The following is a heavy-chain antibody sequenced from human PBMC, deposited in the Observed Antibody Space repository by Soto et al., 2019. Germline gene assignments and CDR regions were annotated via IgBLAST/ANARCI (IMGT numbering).Heavy chain of an antibody. J-gene: IGHJ5*02. CDR1: GYTFTSYD. CDR3: ARVDCTNGVCYKQYNWSDP. D-gene: IGHD2-8*01. CDR2: INPNGGNT. V-gene: IGHV1-8*01. Sequence: QVQLVQSGAEVKKPGASVKVSCTASGYTFTSYDINWVRQATGQGLEWMGWINPNGGNTGYAQKFQGRDSMTRKTSINTAYMERSSLRSEDTAVYYCARVDCTNGVCYKQYNWSDPCGQGTLVTASS.